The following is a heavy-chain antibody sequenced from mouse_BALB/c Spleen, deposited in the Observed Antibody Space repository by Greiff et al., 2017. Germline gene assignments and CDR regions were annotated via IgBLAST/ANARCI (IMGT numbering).Heavy chain of an antibody. CDR2: INPGSGGT. J-gene: IGHJ2*01. V-gene: IGHV1-54*01. CDR3: ARSGIYYGSRFDY. D-gene: IGHD1-1*01. Sequence: QVQLKESGAELVRPGTSVKVSCKASGYAFTNYLIEWVKQRPGQGLEWIGVINPGSGGTNYNEKFKGKATLTADKSSSTAYMQLSSLTSDDSAVYFCARSGIYYGSRFDYWGQGTTLTVSS. CDR1: GYAFTNYL.